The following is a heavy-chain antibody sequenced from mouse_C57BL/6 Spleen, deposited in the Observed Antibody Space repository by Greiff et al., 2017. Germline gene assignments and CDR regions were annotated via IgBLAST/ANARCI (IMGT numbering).Heavy chain of an antibody. CDR3: AGDGNYSAWFAY. Sequence: EVQLQQSGPELVKPGASVKISCKASGYSFTDYNMNWVKQSNGKSLEWIGVINPNYGTTSYNQKFKGKATLTVDQSSSTAYMQLHCLTSEDSAVYSSAGDGNYSAWFAYWGQGTLVTVSA. CDR2: INPNYGTT. J-gene: IGHJ3*01. V-gene: IGHV1-39*01. CDR1: GYSFTDYN. D-gene: IGHD2-1*01.